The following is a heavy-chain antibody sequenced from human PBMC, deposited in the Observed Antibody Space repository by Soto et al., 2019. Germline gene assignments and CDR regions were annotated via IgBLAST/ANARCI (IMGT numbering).Heavy chain of an antibody. CDR3: ARDIVLVPAAMPYYYYYYGMDV. J-gene: IGHJ6*02. CDR2: ISYDGSNK. V-gene: IGHV3-30-3*01. Sequence: QVQLVESGGGVVQPGRSLRLSCAASGFTFSSYAMHWVRQAPGKGLEWVAVISYDGSNKYYADSVKGRFTISRDKSKNXXYXQXXSLRAEDTAVYYCARDIVLVPAAMPYYYYYYGMDVWGQGTTVTVSS. D-gene: IGHD2-2*01. CDR1: GFTFSSYA.